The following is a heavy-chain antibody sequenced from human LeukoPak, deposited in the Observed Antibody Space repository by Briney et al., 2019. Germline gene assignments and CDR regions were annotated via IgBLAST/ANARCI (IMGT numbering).Heavy chain of an antibody. CDR3: AKVTFEGVDP. V-gene: IGHV3-23*01. J-gene: IGHJ5*02. CDR1: GFTFSSYE. CDR2: IRHSDYTT. Sequence: GRSLRLSCAASGFTFSSYEMNWVRQAPGRGLEWVSAIRHSDYTTYYADSVKGRFTISRDNSKNTLYLQMNSLRAEDTAVYYCAKVTFEGVDPWGQGTLVTVSS. D-gene: IGHD2/OR15-2a*01.